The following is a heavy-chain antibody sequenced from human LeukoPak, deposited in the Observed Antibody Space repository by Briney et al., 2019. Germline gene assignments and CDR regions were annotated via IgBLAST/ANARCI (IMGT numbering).Heavy chain of an antibody. Sequence: ASETLSLTCTVSGGSISNSYWSWIRQPPGKGLEWIGYIFYTGDSNYNPSLKSRVAISLDTSKNQLSLNLRSVTAADTAVYYCARHEFASPFDSWGQGTLVTVSS. V-gene: IGHV4-59*08. J-gene: IGHJ4*02. CDR3: ARHEFASPFDS. D-gene: IGHD2-21*01. CDR2: IFYTGDS. CDR1: GGSISNSY.